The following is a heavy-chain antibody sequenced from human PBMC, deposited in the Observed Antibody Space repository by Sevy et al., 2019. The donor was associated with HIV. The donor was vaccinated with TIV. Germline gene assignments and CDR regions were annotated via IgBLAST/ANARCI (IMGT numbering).Heavy chain of an antibody. CDR2: MSPGDSDP. CDR1: AYTFTTHW. J-gene: IGHJ4*02. CDR3: ARLDSYSIGWSPRYYFDY. Sequence: GESLKISCKGSAYTFTTHWIGWVRQMPGKGLEWMGIMSPGDSDPRYSPSFQAQVTMSVDKSVSTAYLQWNSLETSDTAIYYCARLDSYSIGWSPRYYFDYWGQGTLVTVSS. V-gene: IGHV5-51*01. D-gene: IGHD6-19*01.